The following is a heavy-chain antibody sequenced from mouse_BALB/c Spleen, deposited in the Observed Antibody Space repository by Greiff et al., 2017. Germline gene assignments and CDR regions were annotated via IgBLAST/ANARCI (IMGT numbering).Heavy chain of an antibody. CDR1: GFTFSSYG. J-gene: IGHJ4*01. CDR2: INSNGGST. CDR3: ARDHSYYYDRSYEAMDY. D-gene: IGHD1-1*01. Sequence: EVKLVESGGGLVQPGGSLKLSCAASGFTFSSYGMSWVRQTPDKRLELVATINSNGGSTYYPDSVKGRFTISRDNAKNTQYLQMNSLKSEDTAMYYWARDHSYYYDRSYEAMDYWGQGTSVTVSS. V-gene: IGHV5-6-3*01.